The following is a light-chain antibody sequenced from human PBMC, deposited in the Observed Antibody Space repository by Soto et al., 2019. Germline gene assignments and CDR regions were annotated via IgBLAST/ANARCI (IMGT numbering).Light chain of an antibody. J-gene: IGKJ5*01. CDR2: DVS. Sequence: EIVLTQSPATLSLSPGERVTLACRASQSVSNSLAWYQQKPGQPPRLLIYDVSNRATGIPARFSGSGSGTDFTLTITSLEPEDVAVYFCHQRYNWPRVTFGQGKRLEIK. CDR3: HQRYNWPRVT. V-gene: IGKV3-11*01. CDR1: QSVSNS.